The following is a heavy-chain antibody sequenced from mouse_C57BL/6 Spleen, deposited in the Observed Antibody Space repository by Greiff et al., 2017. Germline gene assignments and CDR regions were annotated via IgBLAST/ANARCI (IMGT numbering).Heavy chain of an antibody. J-gene: IGHJ3*01. D-gene: IGHD2-4*01. CDR2: IYPRSGNT. Sequence: QVQLQQSGAELARPGASVKLSCKASGYTFTSYGISWVKQRTGQGLEWIGEIYPRSGNTSYNEKFKGKATLTADKSSSTAYMELRSLTSEDSAVYFCARWGDYDGGFAYWGQGTLVTVAA. CDR3: ARWGDYDGGFAY. CDR1: GYTFTSYG. V-gene: IGHV1-81*01.